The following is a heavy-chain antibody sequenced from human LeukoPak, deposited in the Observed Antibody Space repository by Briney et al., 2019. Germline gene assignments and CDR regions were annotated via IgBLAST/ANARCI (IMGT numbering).Heavy chain of an antibody. CDR1: GGSMSGYY. CDR3: ARHSPSKVGAYDC. CDR2: MYYSGKT. Sequence: SETLSLTCTVSGGSMSGYYWSWLRQPPGKGLERIGFMYYSGKTNYNPSLESRLTMSVDTSKVQFSLNLTSVTAADTAIYYCARHSPSKVGAYDCWGQGTLVTVSS. D-gene: IGHD3-16*01. V-gene: IGHV4-59*08. J-gene: IGHJ4*02.